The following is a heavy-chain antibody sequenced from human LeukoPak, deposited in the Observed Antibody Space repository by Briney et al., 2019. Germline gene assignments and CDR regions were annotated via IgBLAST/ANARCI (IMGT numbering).Heavy chain of an antibody. J-gene: IGHJ4*02. CDR1: GYSFSSYD. Sequence: ASVKVSCKASGYSFSSYDINSVRQATGQGLEWMGWMNPNSGNTGYAQEFQGRVSMTRNTSINTAYMELSSLRSEDTALYFCTRAGERPIRYFDCWGQGTLVTVSS. CDR3: TRAGERPIRYFDC. D-gene: IGHD3-9*01. CDR2: MNPNSGNT. V-gene: IGHV1-8*01.